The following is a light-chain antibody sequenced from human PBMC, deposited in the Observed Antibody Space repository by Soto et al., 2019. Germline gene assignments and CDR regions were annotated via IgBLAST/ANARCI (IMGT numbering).Light chain of an antibody. J-gene: IGLJ1*01. V-gene: IGLV2-14*01. CDR1: SSDVGGYNY. Sequence: QSALTQPASVSESPGQSITISCTGTSSDVGGYNYVSWYQQHPGKAPKLMIYDVSNRPSGVSNRFSGSKSGNTASLTISGLQAEDEADYYCSSYTSSSVFGTGTKLTVL. CDR3: SSYTSSSV. CDR2: DVS.